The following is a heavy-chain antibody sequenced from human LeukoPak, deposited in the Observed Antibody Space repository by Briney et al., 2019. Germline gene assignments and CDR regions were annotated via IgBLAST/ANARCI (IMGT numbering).Heavy chain of an antibody. V-gene: IGHV4-59*08. CDR2: IYYSGST. Sequence: PSETLSLTCTVSGGSISSYYWSWIRQPPGKGLEWIGYIYYSGSTNYNPSLKSRVTISVDTSKNQFSLKLSSVTAADTAVYYCARHGGDYGACWFDPWGQGTLVTVSS. CDR3: ARHGGDYGACWFDP. CDR1: GGSISSYY. D-gene: IGHD4-17*01. J-gene: IGHJ5*02.